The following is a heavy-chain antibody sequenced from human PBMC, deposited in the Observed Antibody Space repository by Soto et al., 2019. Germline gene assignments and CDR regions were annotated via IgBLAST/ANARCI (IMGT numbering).Heavy chain of an antibody. D-gene: IGHD6-19*01. J-gene: IGHJ4*02. Sequence: GGSLRLSCVASGFTFSSYGMHWVRQAPGKGLEWLAVIWYDGSIKYYADSVKGRFTIPRDDSKNTLYLQMDSLRVEDSAIYYCPRAFSPGVAGRLFDFWGLGTPVTVSS. CDR3: PRAFSPGVAGRLFDF. V-gene: IGHV3-33*08. CDR2: IWYDGSIK. CDR1: GFTFSSYG.